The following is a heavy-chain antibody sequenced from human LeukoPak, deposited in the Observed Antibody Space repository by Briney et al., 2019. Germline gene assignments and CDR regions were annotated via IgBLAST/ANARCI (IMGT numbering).Heavy chain of an antibody. V-gene: IGHV4-38-2*02. CDR2: IYHSGST. Sequence: SETLSLTCTVSGYSISSGYYWGWIRQPPGKGLEWIGSIYHSGSTYYNPSLKSRVTISVDTSKNQFSLKLSSVTAADTAVYYCARGVTMIVVVIKNDAFDIWGQGTMVTVSS. CDR1: GYSISSGYY. D-gene: IGHD3-22*01. CDR3: ARGVTMIVVVIKNDAFDI. J-gene: IGHJ3*02.